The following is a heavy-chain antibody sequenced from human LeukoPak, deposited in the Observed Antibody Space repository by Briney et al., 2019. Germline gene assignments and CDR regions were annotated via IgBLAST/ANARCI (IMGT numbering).Heavy chain of an antibody. CDR3: AKDTLELEGNFDY. CDR2: IWYNGYNK. D-gene: IGHD1-1*01. J-gene: IGHJ4*02. CDR1: GFDFSGSG. Sequence: GGSLRLSCVASGFDFSGSGMHWVRQAPGKGLEWVALIWYNGYNKYYADSVKGRFTISRDNSKNTLYLQMNSLRAEDTAVYYCAKDTLELEGNFDYWGQGTLVTVSS. V-gene: IGHV3-33*06.